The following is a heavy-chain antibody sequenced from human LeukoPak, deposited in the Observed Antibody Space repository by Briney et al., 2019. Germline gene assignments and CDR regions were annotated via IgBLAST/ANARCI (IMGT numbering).Heavy chain of an antibody. CDR1: GFTFSTNY. CDR3: ARDSSSGWQHDY. J-gene: IGHJ4*02. V-gene: IGHV3-66*01. D-gene: IGHD6-19*01. CDR2: IYSGGST. Sequence: PGGSLRLSCAASGFTFSTNYMSWVRQAPGKGLEWVSVIYSGGSTSYADSVKGRFTISRDNSKNTLYVQMNNVRAEDTAVYYCARDSSSGWQHDYWGQGTLVTVSS.